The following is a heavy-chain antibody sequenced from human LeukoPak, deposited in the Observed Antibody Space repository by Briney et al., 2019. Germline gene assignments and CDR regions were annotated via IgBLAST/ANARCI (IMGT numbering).Heavy chain of an antibody. CDR1: GYSISSGYY. D-gene: IGHD1-14*01. J-gene: IGHJ4*02. CDR2: IYHSGST. CDR3: ARMRGGGTIFDY. V-gene: IGHV4-38-2*02. Sequence: SETLSLTCTVSGYSISSGYYWGWIRQPPGKGLEWIGSIYHSGSTYYNPSLKSRVTISVDTSKNQFSLKLSSVTAADTAVYYCARMRGGGTIFDYWGQGTLVTVSS.